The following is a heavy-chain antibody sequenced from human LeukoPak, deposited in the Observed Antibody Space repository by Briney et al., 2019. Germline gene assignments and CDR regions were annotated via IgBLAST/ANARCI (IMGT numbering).Heavy chain of an antibody. J-gene: IGHJ6*02. Sequence: ASVKVSCKASGYTFTSYDINWVRQATGQGLEWMGWMNPNSGNTGYAQKFQGRVTMTRNTSISTAYMELSSLRSEDTAVYYCARGPYYDFWSGSLLGHRINYYYYYGMDVWGQGTTVTVSS. V-gene: IGHV1-8*01. D-gene: IGHD3-3*01. CDR3: ARGPYYDFWSGSLLGHRINYYYYYGMDV. CDR2: MNPNSGNT. CDR1: GYTFTSYD.